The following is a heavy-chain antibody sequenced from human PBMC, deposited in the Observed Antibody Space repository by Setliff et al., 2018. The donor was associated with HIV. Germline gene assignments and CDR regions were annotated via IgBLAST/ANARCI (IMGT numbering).Heavy chain of an antibody. D-gene: IGHD3-9*01. CDR3: ARYEWRRYFDWSPDNYYYGMDV. J-gene: IGHJ6*02. CDR1: GFTFSSYW. V-gene: IGHV3-74*01. Sequence: GESLKISCAASGFTFSSYWMHWVRQAPGKGLVWVSRINSDGSGTTYADSVKGRFTISRDNAKNSLYLQMNSLRAEDTAVYYCARYEWRRYFDWSPDNYYYGMDVWGQGTTVTVSS. CDR2: INSDGSGT.